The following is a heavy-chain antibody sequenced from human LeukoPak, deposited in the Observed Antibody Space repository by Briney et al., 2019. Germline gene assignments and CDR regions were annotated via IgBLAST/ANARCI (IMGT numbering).Heavy chain of an antibody. CDR2: IWSDGSNQ. Sequence: PGGSLRLSCAASGFTFSSSGMHWVRQAPGKGLEWVAVIWSDGSNQYYADSVKGRFTISRDNSKNTLYLQLNSLRAEDTGVYYWGGGYDSAWYYFDYWGQGTLVTVSS. J-gene: IGHJ4*02. D-gene: IGHD5-12*01. CDR3: GGGYDSAWYYFDY. CDR1: GFTFSSSG. V-gene: IGHV3-33*01.